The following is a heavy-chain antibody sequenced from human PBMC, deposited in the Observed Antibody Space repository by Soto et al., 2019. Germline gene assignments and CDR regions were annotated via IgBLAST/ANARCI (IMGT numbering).Heavy chain of an antibody. Sequence: XESLRLSFAAPGFTFSSYAMSWVRQAPGKGLEWVSAISGSGGSTYYADSVKGRFTISRDNSKNTLYLQMNSLRAEDTAVYYCGHTVVTTDFDYWGQGTLVTVSS. CDR2: ISGSGGST. D-gene: IGHD2-15*01. V-gene: IGHV3-23*01. CDR1: GFTFSSYA. CDR3: GHTVVTTDFDY. J-gene: IGHJ4*02.